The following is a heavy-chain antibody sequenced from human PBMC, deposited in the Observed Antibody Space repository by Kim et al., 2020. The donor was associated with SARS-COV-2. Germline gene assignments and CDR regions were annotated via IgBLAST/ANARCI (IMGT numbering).Heavy chain of an antibody. CDR2: IYYSGST. V-gene: IGHV4-31*03. D-gene: IGHD3-10*01. Sequence: SETLSLTCTVSGGSISSGGYYWSWIRQHPGKGLEWIGYIYYSGSTYYNPSLKSRVTISVDTSKTQFSLKLSSVTAADTAVYYCARGGGGSGSYTNWFDPWGQGTLVTVSS. CDR1: GGSISSGGYY. CDR3: ARGGGGSGSYTNWFDP. J-gene: IGHJ5*02.